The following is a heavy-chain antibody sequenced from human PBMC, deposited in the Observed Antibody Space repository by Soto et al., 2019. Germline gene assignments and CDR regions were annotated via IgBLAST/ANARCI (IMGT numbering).Heavy chain of an antibody. CDR2: IYYSGST. V-gene: IGHV4-59*01. D-gene: IGHD2-2*01. CDR3: ARELGYCSSTSCYRVFDY. Sequence: PSETLSLTCTVSGCSISSYYWSWIRQPPGKGLEWIGYIYYSGSTNYNPSLKSRVTISVDTSKNQFSLKLSSVTAADTAVYYCARELGYCSSTSCYRVFDYWGQGTLVTVSS. CDR1: GCSISSYY. J-gene: IGHJ4*02.